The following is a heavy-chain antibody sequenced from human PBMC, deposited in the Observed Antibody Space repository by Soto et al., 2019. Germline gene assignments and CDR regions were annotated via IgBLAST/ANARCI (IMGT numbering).Heavy chain of an antibody. CDR3: ARDNAYGGNSVDY. D-gene: IGHD4-17*01. V-gene: IGHV3-30-3*01. J-gene: IGHJ4*02. CDR2: ISYDGINK. Sequence: QVQLVESGGGVVQPGRSLRLSCAASGFTFSSHPMHWVRQAPGKGLEWVAVISYDGINKYSADSVKGRFTISRDNSKNTLYLQMNSLRADDTAVYYCARDNAYGGNSVDYWGQGTLVTFSS. CDR1: GFTFSSHP.